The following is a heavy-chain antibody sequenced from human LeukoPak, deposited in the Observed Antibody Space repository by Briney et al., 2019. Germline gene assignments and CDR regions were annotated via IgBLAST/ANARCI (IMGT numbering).Heavy chain of an antibody. Sequence: SETLSLTCTVSGGSISSHYWSWIRQPPGKGLEWIGYIIYSGSTKYNPSLTSRVTISIDTSKNQFSLRLSSVTAADTAVYYCARSSSWNSFDFWCQGTMVSVSS. V-gene: IGHV4-59*11. CDR3: ARSSSWNSFDF. J-gene: IGHJ3*01. CDR2: IIYSGST. D-gene: IGHD1-7*01. CDR1: GGSISSHY.